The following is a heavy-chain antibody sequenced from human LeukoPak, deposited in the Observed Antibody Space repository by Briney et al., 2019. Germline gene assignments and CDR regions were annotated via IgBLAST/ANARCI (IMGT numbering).Heavy chain of an antibody. CDR1: GGSLSTSTYN. CDR3: ARHAPKLIWNPDLYDP. V-gene: IGHV4-39*01. CDR2: IYYNGSS. J-gene: IGHJ5*02. D-gene: IGHD1-1*01. Sequence: PSETLSLTCTLAGGSLSTSTYNWSWIRQPPGKGLEWIGSIYYNGSSYYNPSLKSRVTVSVDTSKNQFSLKLNVQTDAQTAVYSCARHAPKLIWNPDLYDPGGQGTLVTVSS.